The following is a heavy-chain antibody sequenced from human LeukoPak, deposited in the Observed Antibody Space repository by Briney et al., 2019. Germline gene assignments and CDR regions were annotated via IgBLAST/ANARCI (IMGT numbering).Heavy chain of an antibody. V-gene: IGHV1-18*01. CDR2: ISAYNGNT. CDR3: ARVGYSNSYDF. D-gene: IGHD5-18*01. CDR1: GYTFTSYG. Sequence: ASVKVSCKASGYTFTSYGISWVRQAPGQGLEWMGWISAYNGNTNYAQKFQGRVTITWDSSISTAYMELSSLRSEDTAVYYCARVGYSNSYDFWGQGTLVTVSS. J-gene: IGHJ4*02.